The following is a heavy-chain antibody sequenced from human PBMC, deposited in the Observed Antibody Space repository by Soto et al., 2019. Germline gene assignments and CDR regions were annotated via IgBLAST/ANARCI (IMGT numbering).Heavy chain of an antibody. D-gene: IGHD6-19*01. CDR3: ARDQTVSGPSTLDS. J-gene: IGHJ4*02. V-gene: IGHV3-74*01. CDR1: GFTFSRYW. CDR2: ISSDGSDV. Sequence: VPMVESGGGLVQPGGSLRLSCAASGFTFSRYWMHWVRQVPGKGLMWVSRISSDGSDVLHADSVKGRFTVSRDNAKNMLYLQMNTLREEDTAVYYCARDQTVSGPSTLDSWGQGTLVAVSS.